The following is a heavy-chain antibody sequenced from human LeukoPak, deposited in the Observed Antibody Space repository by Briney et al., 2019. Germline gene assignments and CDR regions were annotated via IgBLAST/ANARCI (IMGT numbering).Heavy chain of an antibody. D-gene: IGHD5-12*01. J-gene: IGHJ3*02. CDR1: GFTFSSYW. CDR3: ATSSGYGSDAFDI. CDR2: IKQDGSDK. Sequence: GGSLRLSCAASGFTFSSYWMSWVRQAPGKGLEWVANIKQDGSDKYYVDSVKGRFTISRDNAKNSLYLQMNSLRAEDTAVYYCATSSGYGSDAFDIWGQGTMVTVSS. V-gene: IGHV3-7*02.